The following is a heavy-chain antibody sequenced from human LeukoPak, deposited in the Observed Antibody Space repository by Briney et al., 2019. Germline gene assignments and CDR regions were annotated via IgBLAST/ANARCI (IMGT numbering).Heavy chain of an antibody. J-gene: IGHJ5*02. D-gene: IGHD2-2*01. V-gene: IGHV1-18*04. Sequence: ASVKVSCKASGYTFTSYGISWVRQAPGQGLEWMGWISAYNGNTNYAQKLQGRVTMTTDTSTSTAYMELRSLRSDDTAVYYCARDLPLIVVVPAATKRNWFDPWGQGALVTVSS. CDR2: ISAYNGNT. CDR1: GYTFTSYG. CDR3: ARDLPLIVVVPAATKRNWFDP.